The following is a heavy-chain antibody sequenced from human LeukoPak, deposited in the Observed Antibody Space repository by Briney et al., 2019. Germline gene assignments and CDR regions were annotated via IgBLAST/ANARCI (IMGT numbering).Heavy chain of an antibody. V-gene: IGHV4-31*03. CDR2: IYYSGST. J-gene: IGHJ4*02. CDR3: ARELVDSISPYFDY. D-gene: IGHD3-3*02. Sequence: KTSETLSLTCTVSGGSISSGGYYWSWIRQHPGKGLEWIGYIYYSGSTYYNPSLKSRVTISVDTSKNQFSLKLSSVTAADTAVYCCARELVDSISPYFDYWGQGTLVTVSS. CDR1: GGSISSGGYY.